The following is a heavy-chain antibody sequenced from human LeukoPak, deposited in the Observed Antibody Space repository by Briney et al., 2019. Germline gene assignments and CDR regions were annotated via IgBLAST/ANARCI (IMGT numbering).Heavy chain of an antibody. V-gene: IGHV1-69*04. J-gene: IGHJ4*02. CDR3: ARDMYSGSYLSPFDY. D-gene: IGHD1-26*01. CDR2: IIPILGIA. Sequence: SVKASCKASGGTFSSYTISWVRQAPGQGLEWMGRIIPILGIANYAQKFQGRVTITADKSTSTAYMELSSLRSEDTAVYYCARDMYSGSYLSPFDYWGQGTLVTVSS. CDR1: GGTFSSYT.